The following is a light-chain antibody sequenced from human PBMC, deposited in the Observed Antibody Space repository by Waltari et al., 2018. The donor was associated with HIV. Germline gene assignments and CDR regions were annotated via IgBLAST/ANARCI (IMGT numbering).Light chain of an antibody. Sequence: EIVLTQSQGTLSLSPGERATLSCRASQSVNYNYLAWYQQKPSQAPRLLIHCASSRATGIPYRFRGSGSGTDFTLTISRVEPEDVAVYSCHQYGRSPYNFGQGTKLQIK. V-gene: IGKV3-20*01. CDR1: QSVNYNY. CDR2: CAS. J-gene: IGKJ2*01. CDR3: HQYGRSPYN.